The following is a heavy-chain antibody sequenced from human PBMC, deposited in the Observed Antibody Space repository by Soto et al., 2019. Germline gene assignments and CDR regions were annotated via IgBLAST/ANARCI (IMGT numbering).Heavy chain of an antibody. V-gene: IGHV3-33*01. CDR2: IWYDGSNK. CDR3: ARELSGSLFSGYSYGMDV. J-gene: IGHJ6*02. D-gene: IGHD3-22*01. CDR1: GFTFSSYG. Sequence: PGGSLRLSCAASGFTFSSYGMHWVRQAPGKGLEWVAVIWYDGSNKYYADSVKGRFTISRDNSKNTLYLQMNSLRAEDTAVYYCARELSGSLFSGYSYGMDVWGQATTVTLSS.